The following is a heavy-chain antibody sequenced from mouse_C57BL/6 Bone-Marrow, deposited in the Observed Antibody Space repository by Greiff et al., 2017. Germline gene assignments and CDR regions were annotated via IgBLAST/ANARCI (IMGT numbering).Heavy chain of an antibody. J-gene: IGHJ4*01. Sequence: LMESGPELKKPGETVKISCKASGYTFTNCGMTWVKQAPGKGLKWMGWINTYTGEPTYADDFKGRFAFSLETSASTAYLQINNLKNEDTATYFCARPPYFSYVMDYWGQGTSVTVSS. CDR1: GYTFTNCG. CDR2: INTYTGEP. CDR3: ARPPYFSYVMDY. D-gene: IGHD2-10*01. V-gene: IGHV9-3-1*01.